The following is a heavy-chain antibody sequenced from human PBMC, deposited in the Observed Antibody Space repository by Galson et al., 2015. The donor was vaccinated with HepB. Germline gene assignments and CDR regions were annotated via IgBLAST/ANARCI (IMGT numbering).Heavy chain of an antibody. CDR2: INPNSGGT. V-gene: IGHV1-2*02. J-gene: IGHJ4*02. D-gene: IGHD1-26*01. CDR1: GYTFTGYY. Sequence: SCKASGYTFTGYYMHWVRQAPGQGLEWMGWINPNSGGTNYAQKFQGRATMTRDTSIFTAYMELSRLRSDDTAVYYCARLSGPPKRELLDPDYWGQGTLVTVSS. CDR3: ARLSGPPKRELLDPDY.